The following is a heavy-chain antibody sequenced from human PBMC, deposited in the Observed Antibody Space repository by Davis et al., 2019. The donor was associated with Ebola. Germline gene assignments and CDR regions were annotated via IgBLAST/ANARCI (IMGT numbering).Heavy chain of an antibody. Sequence: GGSLRLSCAASGFTFSSYAMSWIRQAPGKGLEWVSYISSSGSTIYYADSVKGRFTISRDNAKNSLYLQMNSLRAEDTAVYYCASSYSSSLGWFDPWGQGTLVTVSS. J-gene: IGHJ5*02. CDR1: GFTFSSYA. D-gene: IGHD6-6*01. V-gene: IGHV3-11*01. CDR2: ISSSGSTI. CDR3: ASSYSSSLGWFDP.